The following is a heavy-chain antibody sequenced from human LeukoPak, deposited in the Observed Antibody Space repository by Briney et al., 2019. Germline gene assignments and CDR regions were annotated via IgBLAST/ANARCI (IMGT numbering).Heavy chain of an antibody. J-gene: IGHJ4*02. CDR1: GGSISSGSYY. CDR3: ARVNYSDSSGRPFDS. D-gene: IGHD3-22*01. V-gene: IGHV4-61*02. CDR2: IYTTGST. Sequence: SETLSLTCTVSGGSISSGSYYWTWIRQPAGKGLEWIGRIYTTGSTNYSPSLKSRVTIPMDTSKNQFSLILSSVTAADTAVYYCARVNYSDSSGRPFDSWGQGTLVTVSS.